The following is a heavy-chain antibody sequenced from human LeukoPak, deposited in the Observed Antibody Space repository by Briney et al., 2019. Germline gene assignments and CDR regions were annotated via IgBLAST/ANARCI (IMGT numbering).Heavy chain of an antibody. D-gene: IGHD3-10*01. CDR1: GFTFSSYW. Sequence: GGSLRLSCAASGFTFSSYWMSWVRQAPGKGLEWVANIKQDGSEKYYVASVKGRFTISRDNAKNSLYLQMNSLRAEDTAVYYCARAGRGSGKTVDYWGQGTLVTVSS. CDR2: IKQDGSEK. V-gene: IGHV3-7*04. CDR3: ARAGRGSGKTVDY. J-gene: IGHJ4*02.